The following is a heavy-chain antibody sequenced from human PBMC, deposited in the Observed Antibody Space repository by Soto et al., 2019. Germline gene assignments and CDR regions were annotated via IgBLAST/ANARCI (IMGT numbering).Heavy chain of an antibody. Sequence: QVQLQQWGAGLLKPSETLFLSCAVYGGSFSGYYWSWIRQPPGKGLEWIGEINHSGSTNYNPSLKGQVTISVDTSKNQFCLRLNSVTAADTTVYYCASILRYLWGQGTLVTVSS. CDR3: ASILRYL. V-gene: IGHV4-34*01. D-gene: IGHD3-16*01. CDR2: INHSGST. CDR1: GGSFSGYY. J-gene: IGHJ4*02.